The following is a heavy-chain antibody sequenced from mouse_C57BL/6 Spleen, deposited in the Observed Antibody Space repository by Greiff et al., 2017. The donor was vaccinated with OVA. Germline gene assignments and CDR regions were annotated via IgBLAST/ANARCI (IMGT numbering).Heavy chain of an antibody. J-gene: IGHJ1*03. Sequence: VMLVESGAELARPGASVQLSCKASGYTFTSYGISWVKPRTGQGLEWIGEIYPRSGNTYYNEKFKGKATLTADKSSSTAYMELRSLTSEDSAVYFCARRDYDYDLGCCDVWGTGTTVTVSS. CDR3: ARRDYDYDLGCCDV. CDR1: GYTFTSYG. CDR2: IYPRSGNT. D-gene: IGHD2-4*01. V-gene: IGHV1-81*01.